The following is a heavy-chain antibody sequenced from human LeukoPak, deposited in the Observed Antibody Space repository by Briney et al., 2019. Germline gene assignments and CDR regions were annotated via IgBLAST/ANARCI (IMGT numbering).Heavy chain of an antibody. D-gene: IGHD1-26*01. CDR1: GFTFSSYA. Sequence: PGGSLRLSCAASGFTFSSYAMSWVRQAPGKGLEWVSAISGSGGSTYYADSVKGRFTISRDNSKNTLYLQMNSLRAEDTAVYYCAKDGGSYYYYGMDVWGQGTTVTVSS. CDR3: AKDGGSYYYYGMDV. CDR2: ISGSGGST. J-gene: IGHJ6*02. V-gene: IGHV3-23*01.